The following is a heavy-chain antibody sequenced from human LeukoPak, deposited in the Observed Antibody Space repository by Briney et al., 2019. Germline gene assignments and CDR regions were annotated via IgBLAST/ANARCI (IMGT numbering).Heavy chain of an antibody. D-gene: IGHD3-22*01. Sequence: ESGPTLVKPTQTLTLTCAFSGFSLDTSGVAVAWLRQPPGKALEWLAIIYWNDNKNYSPSLKSRLTITKDTSKNQVVLTMINMDPVDTATYYCARISDHYDSSGYSVFDYWGQGILVTVSS. CDR1: GFSLDTSGVA. V-gene: IGHV2-5*01. J-gene: IGHJ4*02. CDR3: ARISDHYDSSGYSVFDY. CDR2: IYWNDNK.